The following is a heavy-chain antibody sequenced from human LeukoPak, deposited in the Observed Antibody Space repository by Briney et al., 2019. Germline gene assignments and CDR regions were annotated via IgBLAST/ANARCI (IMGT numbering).Heavy chain of an antibody. CDR2: INPNSGGT. V-gene: IGHV1-2*02. J-gene: IGHJ4*02. Sequence: ASVKVSCKASVYTFTSYAMHWVRQAPGQGLEWMGWINPNSGGTNYAQKFQGRVTMTRDTSISTAYMELSRLTSDDTAVYYCARDEPDYWGQGTLVSVSP. CDR3: ARDEPDY. CDR1: VYTFTSYA. D-gene: IGHD1-14*01.